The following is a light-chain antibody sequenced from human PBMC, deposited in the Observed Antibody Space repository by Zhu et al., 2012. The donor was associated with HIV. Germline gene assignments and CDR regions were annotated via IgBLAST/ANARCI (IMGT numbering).Light chain of an antibody. Sequence: EIVMTQSPDTLSVFPGERATLSCRASQSFGTTLAWYQHKPGQPPRLLIYGAFTRATGIPARFSGRGSGTEFTLTISSLQSEDFAVYYCQQYSDWPLTFGGGTKVGIK. CDR1: QSFGTT. CDR2: GAF. J-gene: IGKJ4*01. CDR3: QQYSDWPLT. V-gene: IGKV3-15*01.